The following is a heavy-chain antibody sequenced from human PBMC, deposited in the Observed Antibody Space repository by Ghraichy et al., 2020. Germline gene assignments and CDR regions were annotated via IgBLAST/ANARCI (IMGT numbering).Heavy chain of an antibody. CDR3: AKAWGYCSGGTCPSYNWFDP. V-gene: IGHV3-23*01. Sequence: GGSPRLSCAASGLTFSNYAMTWVRQAPGQGLEWVSGIGASGGATYYADSVKGRFTISRDNSKSTLYLQMNSLRPEDTAIYYCAKAWGYCSGGTCPSYNWFDPWGQGTLVTVSS. CDR2: IGASGGAT. D-gene: IGHD2-15*01. J-gene: IGHJ5*02. CDR1: GLTFSNYA.